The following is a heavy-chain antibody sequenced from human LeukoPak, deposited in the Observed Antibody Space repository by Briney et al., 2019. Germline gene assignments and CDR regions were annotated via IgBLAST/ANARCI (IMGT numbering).Heavy chain of an antibody. J-gene: IGHJ4*02. Sequence: GGSLRLPCAASGFTFSSSAMSWVRQAPGKGLEWVSAISNNGGYTYYADSVQGRFTISRDNSKSTLCLQMNSLRAEDTAVYYCAKQLGYCSDGSCYFPYWGQGTLVTVSS. D-gene: IGHD2-15*01. CDR2: ISNNGGYT. CDR3: AKQLGYCSDGSCYFPY. CDR1: GFTFSSSA. V-gene: IGHV3-23*01.